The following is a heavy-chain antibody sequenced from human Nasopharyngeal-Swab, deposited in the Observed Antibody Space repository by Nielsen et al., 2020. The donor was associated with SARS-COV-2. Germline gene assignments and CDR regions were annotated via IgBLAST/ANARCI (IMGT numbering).Heavy chain of an antibody. J-gene: IGHJ4*02. V-gene: IGHV4-31*03. CDR2: IYYSGST. Sequence: LRLSCTVSGGSISSGGYYCSWIRQHPGKGLEWIGYIYYSGSTYYNPSLKSRVTISVDTSKNQFSLKLSSVTAADTAVYYCARETLGLGIVVGDYWGQGTLVTVSS. CDR1: GGSISSGGYY. D-gene: IGHD3-22*01. CDR3: ARETLGLGIVVGDY.